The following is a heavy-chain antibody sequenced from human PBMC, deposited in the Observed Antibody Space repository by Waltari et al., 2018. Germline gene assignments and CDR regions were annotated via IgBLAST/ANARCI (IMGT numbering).Heavy chain of an antibody. Sequence: QVQLQQWGAGLLKPSETLSLTCAVYGGSFSGYYWSWIRQPPGKGLEWIGEINHSGSTNYNPSLKSRVTISVDTSKNQFSLKLSSVTAADTAVYYCARGKRTVTAIWLRYNWFDPWGQGTLFTVSS. J-gene: IGHJ5*02. D-gene: IGHD2-21*02. CDR2: INHSGST. V-gene: IGHV4-34*01. CDR3: ARGKRTVTAIWLRYNWFDP. CDR1: GGSFSGYY.